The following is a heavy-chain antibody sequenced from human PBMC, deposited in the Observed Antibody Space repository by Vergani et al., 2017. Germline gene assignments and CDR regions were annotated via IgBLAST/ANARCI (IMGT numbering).Heavy chain of an antibody. CDR1: GFTFSSYA. CDR3: ARDSHSSSWYYGVHGNFDY. V-gene: IGHV3-66*02. J-gene: IGHJ4*02. D-gene: IGHD6-13*01. Sequence: EVQLLESGGGLVQPGGSLRLSCAASGFTFSSYAMSWVRQAPGKGLEWVSVIYSGGSTYYADSVKGRFTISRDNSKNTLYLQMNSLRAEDTAVYYCARDSHSSSWYYGVHGNFDYWGQGTLVTVSS. CDR2: IYSGGST.